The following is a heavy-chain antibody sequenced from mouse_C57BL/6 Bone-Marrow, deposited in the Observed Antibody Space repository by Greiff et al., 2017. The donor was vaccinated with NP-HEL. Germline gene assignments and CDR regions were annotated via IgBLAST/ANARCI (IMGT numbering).Heavy chain of an antibody. CDR3: ARGGYYSNYGFAY. D-gene: IGHD2-5*01. V-gene: IGHV1-55*01. CDR2: IYPGSGST. Sequence: VKLQQPGAELVKPGASVKMSCKASGYTFTSYWITWVKQRPGQGLEWIGDIYPGSGSTNYNEKFKSKATLTVDTSSSTAYMQLSSLTSEDSAVYYCARGGYYSNYGFAYWGQGTLVTVSA. CDR1: GYTFTSYW. J-gene: IGHJ3*01.